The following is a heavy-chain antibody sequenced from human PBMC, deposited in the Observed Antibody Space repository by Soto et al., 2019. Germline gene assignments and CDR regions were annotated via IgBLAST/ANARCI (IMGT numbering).Heavy chain of an antibody. CDR3: ARSPRRFGGKWYFDY. Sequence: QVQLQESGPGLVKPSGTLSLTCAVSGDSFSSANWWTWVRQPPGKGLEWIGDILHTGSSNLSPSLQSRVTISVNTSKNQFSLHLTSVTATDTAVYYCARSPRRFGGKWYFDYWGQGALVTVSA. J-gene: IGHJ4*02. V-gene: IGHV4-4*02. CDR1: GDSFSSANW. D-gene: IGHD1-26*01. CDR2: ILHTGSS.